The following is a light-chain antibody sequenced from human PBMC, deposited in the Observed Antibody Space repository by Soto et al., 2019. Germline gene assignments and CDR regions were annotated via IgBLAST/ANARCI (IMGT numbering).Light chain of an antibody. Sequence: QSVLTQPPSASETPGQRVTISCSGSSSNIGSNYVCWYQQLPGTSPKLLIYRNKQRPSGVPDRFSGSKSDTSASLAISGLRSEDEADYYCATWDDSLSGRVFGGGTKLTVL. J-gene: IGLJ3*02. CDR1: SSNIGSNY. V-gene: IGLV1-47*01. CDR2: RNK. CDR3: ATWDDSLSGRV.